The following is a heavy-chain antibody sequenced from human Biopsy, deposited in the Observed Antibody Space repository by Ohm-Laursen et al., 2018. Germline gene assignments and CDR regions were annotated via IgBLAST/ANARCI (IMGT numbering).Heavy chain of an antibody. CDR2: INPATGET. D-gene: IGHD3-16*01. CDR3: AKPSGGVSTIGFDP. CDR1: GYTFNAYY. V-gene: IGHV1-2*02. J-gene: IGHJ5*02. Sequence: ASVKVSCKASGYTFNAYYIHWMRQAPGQGLEWMGWINPATGETRYAQRFQGRVTMARDTSVTTAYMQLSSLTSDDTALYYCAKPSGGVSTIGFDPWGQGTQVIVSS.